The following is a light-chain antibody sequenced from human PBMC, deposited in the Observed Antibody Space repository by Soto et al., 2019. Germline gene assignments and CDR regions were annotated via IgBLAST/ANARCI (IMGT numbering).Light chain of an antibody. CDR3: XQYGSSPLT. Sequence: EIVLTQSPGTLSLSPGERATLSCRASQSVSSNYLAWYQQKPGLAPRLLIYDASSRATGIPDRFSGSGSGTDFTLTISRLEPEDFAXXXXXQYGSSPLTFGGGTKVEIK. V-gene: IGKV3D-20*01. CDR1: QSVSSNY. J-gene: IGKJ4*01. CDR2: DAS.